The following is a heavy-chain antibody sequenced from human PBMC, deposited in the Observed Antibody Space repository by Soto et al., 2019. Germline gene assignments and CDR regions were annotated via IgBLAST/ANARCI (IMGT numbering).Heavy chain of an antibody. J-gene: IGHJ4*02. D-gene: IGHD6-13*01. CDR2: INAGTGKT. CDR3: ASPSAAGGTPSDY. CDR1: GYTFTTYT. V-gene: IGHV1-3*01. Sequence: ASVKVSCKASGYTFTTYTIHWVRQAPGQRFEWMAWINAGTGKTKYSQKFQGRLTVTRDTSASTAYMELSSLRSEDTAVYYCASPSAAGGTPSDYWGQGTLVTVSS.